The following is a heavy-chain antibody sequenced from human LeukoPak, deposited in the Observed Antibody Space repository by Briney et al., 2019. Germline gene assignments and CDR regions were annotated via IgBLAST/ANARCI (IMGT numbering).Heavy chain of an antibody. J-gene: IGHJ6*03. V-gene: IGHV3-23*01. CDR3: AKGSTGVYYYMDV. CDR2: ISGSGGNT. D-gene: IGHD3-10*01. Sequence: GGSLRLSCAASGFTFSSYAMSWVRQAPGKGLEWVSAISGSGGNTYYADSVKGRFTISRDNSKNTLYLRMNSLRAEDTAVYYCAKGSTGVYYYMDVWGKGTTVTVSS. CDR1: GFTFSSYA.